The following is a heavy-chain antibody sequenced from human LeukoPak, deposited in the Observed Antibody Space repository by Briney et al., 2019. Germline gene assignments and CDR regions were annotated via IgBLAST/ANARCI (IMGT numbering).Heavy chain of an antibody. Sequence: SDTLSLPCTVSGGSVRNYHWNWIRQPPGKGLEWIGYTSDSGHTDCKPSLKSRVNLPVDLSKDQFLFTLTSPTVPETACISCARWYSHGRYFGYWGQGALVTVSS. CDR3: ARWYSHGRYFGY. V-gene: IGHV4-59*02. CDR2: TSDSGHT. CDR1: GGSVRNYH. D-gene: IGHD1-26*01. J-gene: IGHJ4*03.